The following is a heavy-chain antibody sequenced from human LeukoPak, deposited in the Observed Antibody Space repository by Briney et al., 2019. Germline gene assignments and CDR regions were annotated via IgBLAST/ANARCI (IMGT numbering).Heavy chain of an antibody. D-gene: IGHD2/OR15-2a*01. CDR3: ARLNIHNWFDP. V-gene: IGHV4-4*07. CDR1: GASLSSNY. CDR2: IYTSGST. Sequence: PSETLSLTCTVSGASLSSNYWSWIRRPAGKGLEWIGRIYTSGSTDYNPSLESRVTMSVDTSKNQFSLKLSSVTAADTAVYYCARLNIHNWFDPWGQGTLVTVSS. J-gene: IGHJ5*02.